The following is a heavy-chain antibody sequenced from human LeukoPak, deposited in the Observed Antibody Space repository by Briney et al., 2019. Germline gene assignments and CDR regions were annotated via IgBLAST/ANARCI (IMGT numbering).Heavy chain of an antibody. V-gene: IGHV3-30-3*01. J-gene: IGHJ4*02. CDR1: GFTFSSYA. D-gene: IGHD2-2*01. CDR2: ISYDGSNK. CDR3: VKDFLHGPHIEPVGSVGPFDY. Sequence: GRSLRLSCAASGFTFSSYAMHWVRQAPGKGLEWVAVISYDGSNKYYADSVKGRFTISRDNSKNTLYFQMNSLRAEDTAVYYCVKDFLHGPHIEPVGSVGPFDYWGQGTLVTVSS.